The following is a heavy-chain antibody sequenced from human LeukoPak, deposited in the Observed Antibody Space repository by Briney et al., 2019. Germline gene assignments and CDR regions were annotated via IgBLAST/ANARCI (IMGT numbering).Heavy chain of an antibody. J-gene: IGHJ4*02. CDR1: GFIFNSYG. CDR2: IWYDGSNK. D-gene: IGHD5-12*01. V-gene: IGHV3-33*01. Sequence: GGSLRLSSAASGFIFNSYGLHWVRQAPGKGLEWVAVIWYDGSNKYYADSVKGRFTISRDNSKNTLYLQMNSLRAEDTAVYYCARRGYSGLPDYWGQGTLVTVSS. CDR3: ARRGYSGLPDY.